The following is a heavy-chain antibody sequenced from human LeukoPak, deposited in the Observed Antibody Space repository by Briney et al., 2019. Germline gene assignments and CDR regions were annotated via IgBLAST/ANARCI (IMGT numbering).Heavy chain of an antibody. CDR2: IYSGGST. J-gene: IGHJ4*02. CDR1: GFTVSSNY. D-gene: IGHD3-3*01. Sequence: GGSLRLSCAASGFTVSSNYMSWVRQAPGKGLEWVSVIYSGGSTYYADSVKGRFTISRDNSKSTLYLQMNSLRAEDTAVYYCARVWSGYYYGYFDYWGQGTLVTVSS. V-gene: IGHV3-53*01. CDR3: ARVWSGYYYGYFDY.